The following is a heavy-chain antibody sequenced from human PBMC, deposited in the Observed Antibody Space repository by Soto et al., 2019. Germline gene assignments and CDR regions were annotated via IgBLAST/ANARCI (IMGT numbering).Heavy chain of an antibody. CDR3: AKVGWYYYDSSGYYPTAEYFQH. V-gene: IGHV3-23*01. D-gene: IGHD3-22*01. J-gene: IGHJ1*01. CDR1: GFTFSSYA. CDR2: ISGRGGST. Sequence: GGSLRLSCAASGFTFSSYAMSWVRQAPGKGLEWVSAISGRGGSTYYADSVKGRFTITRDNSKNTLYLQMSSLRAEDTAVYYCAKVGWYYYDSSGYYPTAEYFQHWGQGTLVTVCS.